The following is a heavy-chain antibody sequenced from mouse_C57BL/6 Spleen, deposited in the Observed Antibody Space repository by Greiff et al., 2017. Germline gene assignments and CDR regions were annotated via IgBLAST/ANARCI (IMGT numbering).Heavy chain of an antibody. CDR1: GFTFSSYA. Sequence: EVQRVESGGGLVKPGGSLKLSCAASGFTFSSYAMSWVRQTPEKRLEWVATISDGGSYTYYPDNVKGRFTISRDNAKNTRYLQMSHLKSEDTAMYYCASHYYDGSSYEGGYFDSWGQGTTLTVSS. J-gene: IGHJ2*01. CDR3: ASHYYDGSSYEGGYFDS. V-gene: IGHV5-4*01. D-gene: IGHD1-1*01. CDR2: ISDGGSYT.